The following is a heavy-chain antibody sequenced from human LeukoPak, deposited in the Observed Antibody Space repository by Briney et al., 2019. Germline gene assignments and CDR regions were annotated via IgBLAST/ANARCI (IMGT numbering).Heavy chain of an antibody. CDR3: ARDSSSWSRRLYYFDY. Sequence: ASVKVSCKASGYTFTGYYMHWVRQAPGQGLEWMGWINPNSGGTNYAQKFQGRVTMIRDTSISTAYMELSRLRSDDTAVYYCARDSSSWSRRLYYFDYWGQGTLVTVSS. D-gene: IGHD6-13*01. CDR2: INPNSGGT. CDR1: GYTFTGYY. V-gene: IGHV1-2*02. J-gene: IGHJ4*02.